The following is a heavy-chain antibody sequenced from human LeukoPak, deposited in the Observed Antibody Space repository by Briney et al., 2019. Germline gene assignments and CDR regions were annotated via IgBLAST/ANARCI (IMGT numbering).Heavy chain of an antibody. Sequence: SETLSLTCTVSGGSISSYYWSWIRQPPGKGLEWIGYIYYSGSTNYNPSLKSRVTISVDTSKNQFSLKLSSVTAADTAVYYCARHTPGRWLQPDAFDIWGQGTMVTVSS. CDR1: GGSISSYY. CDR3: ARHTPGRWLQPDAFDI. J-gene: IGHJ3*02. V-gene: IGHV4-59*08. D-gene: IGHD5-24*01. CDR2: IYYSGST.